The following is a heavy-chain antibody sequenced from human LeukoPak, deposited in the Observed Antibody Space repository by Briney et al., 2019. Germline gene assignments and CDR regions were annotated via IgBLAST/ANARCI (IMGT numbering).Heavy chain of an antibody. V-gene: IGHV3-15*01. D-gene: IGHD2-2*01. CDR3: ARAFSSTSSRWDYYYMDV. CDR1: GFTFSHAW. Sequence: GGSLRLSCAGSGFTFSHAWMSWVRQAPGKGLEWVGHIKSKTDGGTTDYPAPVKGRFTISRDDSKNTVFLQMNSLKTEDTAVYYCARAFSSTSSRWDYYYMDVWGKGTTVTVSS. J-gene: IGHJ6*03. CDR2: IKSKTDGGTT.